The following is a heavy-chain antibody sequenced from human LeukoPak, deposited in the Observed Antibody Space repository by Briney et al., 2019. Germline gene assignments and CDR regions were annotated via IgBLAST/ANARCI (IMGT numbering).Heavy chain of an antibody. J-gene: IGHJ5*02. CDR2: INWNGGST. CDR3: ARLGDSSSWEYNWFDP. CDR1: GFTFDDYG. Sequence: GGSLRLSCAASGFTFDDYGMSWVRQAPGKGLEWVSGINWNGGSTGYADSVKGRFTISRDNAKNSLYLQMNSLRAEDTALYYCARLGDSSSWEYNWFDPWGQGTLVTVSS. V-gene: IGHV3-20*04. D-gene: IGHD6-13*01.